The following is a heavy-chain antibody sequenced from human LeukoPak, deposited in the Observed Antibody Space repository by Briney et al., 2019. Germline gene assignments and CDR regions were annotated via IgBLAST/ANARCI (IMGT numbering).Heavy chain of an antibody. CDR1: GGSISSSSYY. Sequence: SETLSLTCTVSGGSISSSSYYWGWIRQPPGKGLEWIGSIYYSGSTYYNPSLKSRVTISVDTSKNQFSLKLSSVTAADTAVYYCARGEGYSGYDLDYWGQGTLVTVSS. CDR2: IYYSGST. J-gene: IGHJ4*02. D-gene: IGHD5-12*01. V-gene: IGHV4-39*07. CDR3: ARGEGYSGYDLDY.